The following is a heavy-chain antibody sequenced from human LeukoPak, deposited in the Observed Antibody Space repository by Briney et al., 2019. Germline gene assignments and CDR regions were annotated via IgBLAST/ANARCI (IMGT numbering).Heavy chain of an antibody. Sequence: PGGSLRLSCAASGFTFSSYSMNWVRQAPGKGLEWVSSISSSSSSYIYYADSVKGRFTISRDNAKNSLYLQMNSLRAEDTAVYYCARDSPIVATILLDYWGQGTLVTVSP. CDR1: GFTFSSYS. D-gene: IGHD5-12*01. J-gene: IGHJ4*02. V-gene: IGHV3-21*01. CDR3: ARDSPIVATILLDY. CDR2: ISSSSSSYI.